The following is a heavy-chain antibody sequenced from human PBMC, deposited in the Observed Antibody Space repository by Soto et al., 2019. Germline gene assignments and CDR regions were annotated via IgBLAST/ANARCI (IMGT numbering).Heavy chain of an antibody. D-gene: IGHD3-16*01. V-gene: IGHV3-30*18. CDR2: ISYDGSNK. CDR1: GFTFSSYG. Sequence: GGSLRLSCAASGFTFSSYGMHWVRQAPGKGLEWVAVISYDGSNKYYADSVKGRFTISRDNSKNTLYLQMNSLRAEDTAVYYCAKATLVWGCDYWGQGTLVTVSS. CDR3: AKATLVWGCDY. J-gene: IGHJ4*02.